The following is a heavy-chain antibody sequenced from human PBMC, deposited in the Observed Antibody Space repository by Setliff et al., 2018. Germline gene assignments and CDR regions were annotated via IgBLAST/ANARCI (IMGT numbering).Heavy chain of an antibody. CDR3: AREGLIADTTYYYYYYMDV. Sequence: ASVKVSCKASGYTFTSYDINWVRQATGQGLEWMGWMNPNSGNTGYAQKFQGRVTMTRNTSISTAYMDLSSLRFEDTAIYYCAREGLIADTTYYYYYYMDVWGKGTTVTVSS. CDR2: MNPNSGNT. D-gene: IGHD2-21*01. V-gene: IGHV1-8*02. CDR1: GYTFTSYD. J-gene: IGHJ6*03.